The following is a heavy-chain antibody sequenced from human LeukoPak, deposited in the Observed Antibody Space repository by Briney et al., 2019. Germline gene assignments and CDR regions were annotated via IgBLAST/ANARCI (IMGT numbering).Heavy chain of an antibody. D-gene: IGHD2-2*01. Sequence: SETLSFTCTVSGGSISSSPYYWGWIRQPPGKGLEWIGTIYYRGSTYSNPSLNSRVTISLDTSKDQFSLRLRSVTAADTALYYCARHYLSDGILSTFDPWGQGTLVTVSS. CDR1: GGSISSSPYY. J-gene: IGHJ5*02. CDR3: ARHYLSDGILSTFDP. V-gene: IGHV4-39*01. CDR2: IYYRGST.